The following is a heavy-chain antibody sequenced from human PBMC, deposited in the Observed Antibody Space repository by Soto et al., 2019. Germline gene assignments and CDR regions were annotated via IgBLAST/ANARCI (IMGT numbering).Heavy chain of an antibody. D-gene: IGHD3-22*01. J-gene: IGHJ4*02. CDR3: ARGYSYDSSGYHPFDY. Sequence: QVQLQESGPGLVKPSQTLSLTCTVSGDSISSANHFWTWIRQPPGKGLEWIGYIFYSGSTYYNPSLKSRVTILVHTSKNQFSLELSSVTAADTAVYYCARGYSYDSSGYHPFDYWGQGTLVTVSS. V-gene: IGHV4-30-4*01. CDR1: GDSISSANHF. CDR2: IFYSGST.